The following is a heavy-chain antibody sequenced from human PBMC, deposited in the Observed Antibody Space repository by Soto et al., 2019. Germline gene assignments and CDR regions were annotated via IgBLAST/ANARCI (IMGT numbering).Heavy chain of an antibody. V-gene: IGHV3-23*01. CDR1: GFTVGAFA. J-gene: IGHJ4*02. CDR2: ISVSDAFI. CDR3: TRETVAGITGLDY. D-gene: IGHD1-20*01. Sequence: GGSLRLSCAASGFTVGAFAVNWVRQAPGKGLEWVSGISVSDAFIYYADSVRGRFSISRDASENILYLQMNSLRVDDTALYYCTRETVAGITGLDYWGPGTLVTVSS.